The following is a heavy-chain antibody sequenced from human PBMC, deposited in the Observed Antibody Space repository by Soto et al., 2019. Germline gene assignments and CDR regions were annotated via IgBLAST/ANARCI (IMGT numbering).Heavy chain of an antibody. Sequence: QVQLVESGGGVVQPGRSLRLSCAASGFTFSSYAMHWVRQAPGKGLEWVAVISYDGSNKYYADSVKGRFTISRDNSKNTLYLQMNSLRAEDTAVYYCAKSIDYSSSWYYDYYGMDVW. CDR1: GFTFSSYA. CDR2: ISYDGSNK. D-gene: IGHD6-13*01. CDR3: AKSIDYSSSWYYDYYGMDV. J-gene: IGHJ6*01. V-gene: IGHV3-30-3*01.